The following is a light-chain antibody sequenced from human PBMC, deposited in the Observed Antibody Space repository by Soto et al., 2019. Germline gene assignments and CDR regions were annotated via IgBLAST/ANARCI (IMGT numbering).Light chain of an antibody. CDR1: QSVSSSY. Sequence: EIVLTQSPGTLSLSPGDRATLSCRASQSVSSSYLAWYPQTPGQAPRLLIFGASNRATGVPDRFSGSGSGTDFTLAISRLEPEDFAVYYCQQFGSSPLLTFGGGTKVDIK. CDR3: QQFGSSPLLT. CDR2: GAS. J-gene: IGKJ4*01. V-gene: IGKV3-20*01.